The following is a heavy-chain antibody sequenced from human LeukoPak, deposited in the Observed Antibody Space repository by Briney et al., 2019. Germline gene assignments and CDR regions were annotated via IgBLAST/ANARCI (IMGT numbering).Heavy chain of an antibody. CDR2: TYYRSKWYN. Sequence: SQTLSLTCAISGDSVSSNSAAWNWIRQSPSRGLEWLGRTYYRSKWYNDYAVSVKSRITINPDTSKNQFSLQLNSVTPEDTAVYYCARETSEYNSWFGPRHLDYWGQGTLVTVSS. CDR3: ARETSEYNSWFGPRHLDY. D-gene: IGHD6-6*01. V-gene: IGHV6-1*01. J-gene: IGHJ4*02. CDR1: GDSVSSNSAA.